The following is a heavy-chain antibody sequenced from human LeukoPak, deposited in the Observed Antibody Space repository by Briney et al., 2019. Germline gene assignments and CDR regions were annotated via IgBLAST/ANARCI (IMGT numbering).Heavy chain of an antibody. CDR3: ASRQGLGWHYVN. J-gene: IGHJ4*02. D-gene: IGHD3-10*02. Sequence: GGSLRLSCVDSGFTFSSYAMSWVRQVPGKGLEWVSGVSDSGGSTYYADSVKGRFTISRDNSKNTLYLQMNSLRAEDTAIYYCASRQGLGWHYVNWGQGTLVTVSS. CDR2: VSDSGGST. V-gene: IGHV3-23*01. CDR1: GFTFSSYA.